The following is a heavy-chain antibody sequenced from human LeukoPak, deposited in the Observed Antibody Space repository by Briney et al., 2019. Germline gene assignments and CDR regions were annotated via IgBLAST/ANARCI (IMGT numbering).Heavy chain of an antibody. CDR3: AQGGSLYYFDY. Sequence: GGSLRLSCAASEFTFSSYSMNWVRQAPGKGLEWVSSISGSGGSIYYADSVKGRFTISRDNSKNTLYLQMNSLRAEDTAVYYCAQGGSLYYFDYWGQGTLVTVSS. J-gene: IGHJ4*02. D-gene: IGHD3-16*01. CDR1: EFTFSSYS. CDR2: ISGSGGSI. V-gene: IGHV3-23*01.